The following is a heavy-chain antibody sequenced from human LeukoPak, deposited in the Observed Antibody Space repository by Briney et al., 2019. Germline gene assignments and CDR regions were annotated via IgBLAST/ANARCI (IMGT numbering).Heavy chain of an antibody. Sequence: ASVKVSCKASGYTFTSYAMHWVRQAPRQRLEWMGWINAGNGNTKYSQKFQGRVTITRDTSASTAYMELSSLRSEDTAVYYCARGAVRGVIPKNWFDPWDQGTLVTVSS. CDR1: GYTFTSYA. J-gene: IGHJ5*02. CDR2: INAGNGNT. V-gene: IGHV1-3*01. D-gene: IGHD3-10*01. CDR3: ARGAVRGVIPKNWFDP.